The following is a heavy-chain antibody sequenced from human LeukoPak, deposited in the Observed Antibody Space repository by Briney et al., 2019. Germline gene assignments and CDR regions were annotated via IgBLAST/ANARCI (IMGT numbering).Heavy chain of an antibody. D-gene: IGHD6-13*01. CDR3: ARALTLYSSSWYGAFDI. CDR2: ISSSGSTI. J-gene: IGHJ3*02. CDR1: GFTFSSYE. Sequence: GGSLRLSCAASGFTFSSYEMNWVRQAPGKGLEWVSYISSSGSTIYYADSVKGRFTISRDNAKNSLYLQMNSLRAEDTAVYYCARALTLYSSSWYGAFDIWGQGTMVTVSS. V-gene: IGHV3-48*03.